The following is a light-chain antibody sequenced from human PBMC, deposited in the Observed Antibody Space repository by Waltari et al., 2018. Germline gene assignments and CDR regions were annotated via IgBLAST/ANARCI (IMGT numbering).Light chain of an antibody. Sequence: QSALTQPASASGAPGQSVTLFCPGTTKDVVGYNFGSWYQHHPCKAPNLIIYEVTKRPSGVSTRFSGSKSGNTASLTISGLQAEDEADYYCHSYTGSRTYVFGTGTKVTVL. CDR2: EVT. CDR1: TKDVVGYNF. CDR3: HSYTGSRTYV. V-gene: IGLV2-14*01. J-gene: IGLJ1*01.